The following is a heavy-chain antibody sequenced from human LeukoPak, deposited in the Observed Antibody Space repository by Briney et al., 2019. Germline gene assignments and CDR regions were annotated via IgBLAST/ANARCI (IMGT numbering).Heavy chain of an antibody. J-gene: IGHJ4*02. Sequence: GASVKVSCKASGGTFSSYAISWVRQAPGQGLEWMGRIIPILGIANYAQKFQGRVTITADKSTSTAYMELSSLRSEDTAVYYCASIDVYNSLDFWGQGTLVTVSS. CDR2: IIPILGIA. CDR3: ASIDVYNSLDF. D-gene: IGHD5-24*01. V-gene: IGHV1-69*04. CDR1: GGTFSSYA.